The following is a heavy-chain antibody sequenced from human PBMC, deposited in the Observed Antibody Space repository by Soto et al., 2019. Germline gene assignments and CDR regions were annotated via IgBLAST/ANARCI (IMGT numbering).Heavy chain of an antibody. CDR2: ISSSSSSYI. J-gene: IGHJ2*01. CDR3: ARDLTLDWYFDL. CDR1: GFTFSSYS. V-gene: IGHV3-21*01. Sequence: GGSLRLSCAASGFTFSSYSMNWVRQAPGKGLEWVSSISSSSSSYIYYADSVKGRFTISRDNAKNSLYLQMNSLRAEDTAVYYCARDLTLDWYFDLWGRDTLVTVSS.